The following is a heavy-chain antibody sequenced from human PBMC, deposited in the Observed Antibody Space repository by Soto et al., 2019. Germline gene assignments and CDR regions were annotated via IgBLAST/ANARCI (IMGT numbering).Heavy chain of an antibody. J-gene: IGHJ6*02. CDR3: ARGYEQLPPDYYYYGMDV. D-gene: IGHD2-2*01. Sequence: LGTPFPPLPVSGGSLRSSGFYWGWVPPPPGEGLEWIGEINHSGSTNYNPSLKSRVTISVDTSKNQFSLKLSSVTAADTAVYYCARGYEQLPPDYYYYGMDVWGQGTTVTVSS. CDR2: INHSGST. V-gene: IGHV4-34*01. CDR1: GGSLRSSGFY.